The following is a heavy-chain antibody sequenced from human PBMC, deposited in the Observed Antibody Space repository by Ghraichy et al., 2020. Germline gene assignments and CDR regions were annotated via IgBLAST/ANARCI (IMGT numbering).Heavy chain of an antibody. CDR3: ATDDPGLGHCSGGSCYGY. CDR2: FDPEDGET. V-gene: IGHV1-24*01. J-gene: IGHJ4*02. CDR1: GYTLTELS. Sequence: ASAKVSCKVSGYTLTELSMHWVRQAPGKGLEWMGGFDPEDGETIYAQKFQGRVTMTEDTSTDTAYMELSSLRSEDTAVYYCATDDPGLGHCSGGSCYGYWGQGTLVTVSS. D-gene: IGHD2-15*01.